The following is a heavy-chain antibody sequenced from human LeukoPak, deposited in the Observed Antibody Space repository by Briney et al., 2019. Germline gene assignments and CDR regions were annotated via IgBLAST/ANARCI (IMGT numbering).Heavy chain of an antibody. CDR3: ASTVTTNYFDY. V-gene: IGHV3-11*03. D-gene: IGHD4-17*01. J-gene: IGHJ4*02. CDR1: GFTFSDYY. Sequence: GGSLRLSCAASGFTFSDYYMSWIPQAPGKGLDWVSYISSSSSYTKYADSVKGRFNISRDNAKNSMYLQMNSLRDEDTAVYYCASTVTTNYFDYWGQGTLVTVSS. CDR2: ISSSSSYT.